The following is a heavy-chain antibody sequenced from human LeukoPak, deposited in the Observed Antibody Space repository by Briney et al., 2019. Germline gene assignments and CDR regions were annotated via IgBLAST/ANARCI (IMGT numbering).Heavy chain of an antibody. CDR3: ARDLYDSSGYYSARLYYFDY. D-gene: IGHD3-22*01. J-gene: IGHJ4*02. V-gene: IGHV1-8*01. CDR2: MNPNSGNT. CDR1: GYTFTSYD. Sequence: ASVKVSCKASGYTFTSYDINWVRQATGQGLEWMGWMNPNSGNTGYAQKFQGRVTMTRNTSISTAYMELSSLRSEDTAVYYCARDLYDSSGYYSARLYYFDYWGQGTLVTVSS.